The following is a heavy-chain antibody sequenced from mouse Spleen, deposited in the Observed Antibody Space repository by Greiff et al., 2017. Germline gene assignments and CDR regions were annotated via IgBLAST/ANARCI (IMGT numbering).Heavy chain of an antibody. Sequence: EVQLQQSGPELVKPGASVKMSCKASGYTFTSYVMHWVKQKPGQGLEWIGYINPYNDGTKYNEKFKGKATLTSDKSSSTAYMELSSLTSEDSAVYYCARPHYYGSSLYYAMDYWGQGTSVTVSS. CDR2: INPYNDGT. CDR1: GYTFTSYV. V-gene: IGHV1-14*01. J-gene: IGHJ4*01. D-gene: IGHD1-1*01. CDR3: ARPHYYGSSLYYAMDY.